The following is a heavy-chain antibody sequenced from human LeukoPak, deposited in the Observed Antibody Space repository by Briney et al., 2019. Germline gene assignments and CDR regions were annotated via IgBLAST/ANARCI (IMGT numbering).Heavy chain of an antibody. CDR2: INHSGST. J-gene: IGHJ4*02. CDR1: GGSFSGYY. V-gene: IGHV4-34*01. Sequence: PSETLSLTCAVYGGSFSGYYWSWIRQPPGKGLEWIGEINHSGSTNYNPSLKSRVTISVDTSKNQFSLKLSSVTAADTAVYYCARGTVDTAISAKYYFDYWGQGTLVTVSS. CDR3: ARGTVDTAISAKYYFDY. D-gene: IGHD5-18*01.